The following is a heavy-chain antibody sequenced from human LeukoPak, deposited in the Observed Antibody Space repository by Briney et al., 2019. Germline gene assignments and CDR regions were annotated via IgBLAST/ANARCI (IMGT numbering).Heavy chain of an antibody. V-gene: IGHV4-59*01. CDR3: ATVNGGVHFLDY. CDR2: ISYSGSA. Sequence: SETLSLTCTVSGGSISGYYCSWIREPPGKGLGWVGDISYSGSAHSNPCLKSVVTISVDTSKNQFSLKLSSVTAADTAVYYCATVNGGVHFLDYWGQGTLVTVSS. CDR1: GGSISGYY. J-gene: IGHJ4*02. D-gene: IGHD3-16*01.